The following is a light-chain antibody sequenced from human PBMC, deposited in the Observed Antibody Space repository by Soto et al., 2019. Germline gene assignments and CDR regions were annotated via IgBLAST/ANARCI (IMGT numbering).Light chain of an antibody. J-gene: IGKJ5*01. CDR1: QSVSSSY. CDR2: GAS. Sequence: ENVLWHSLGALSLYTGERATLSCRASQSVSSSYLAWYQQKPGQAPRLLIYGASSRATGIPDRFSGSGSGTDFTLTISRLEPADFAVYYCQQYGGTPPITFGQGTRLEIK. CDR3: QQYGGTPPIT. V-gene: IGKV3-20*01.